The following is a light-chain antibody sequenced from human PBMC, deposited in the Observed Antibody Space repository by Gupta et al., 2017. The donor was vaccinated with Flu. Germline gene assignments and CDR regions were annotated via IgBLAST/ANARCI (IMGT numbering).Light chain of an antibody. CDR3: AAWDDSMNAVV. CDR1: SSNLGSNY. Sequence: SVVIQPLSASRRRGQRVSISCSGVSSNLGSNYVDWYHLLPAAAPKLLIFRNNQRHSGVPDRFSGSKCGTSASLAISGLRAEDEADYYCAAWDDSMNAVVFGGGTKLTVL. CDR2: RNN. J-gene: IGLJ2*01. V-gene: IGLV1-47*01.